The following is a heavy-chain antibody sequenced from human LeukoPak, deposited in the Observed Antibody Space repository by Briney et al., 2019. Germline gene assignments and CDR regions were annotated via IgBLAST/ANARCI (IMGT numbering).Heavy chain of an antibody. D-gene: IGHD3-3*01. J-gene: IGHJ4*02. CDR2: ISGSGGST. V-gene: IGHV3-23*01. CDR1: GFTFSSYA. Sequence: PGGSLRLSCAASGFTFSSYAMSWVRQAPGKGLEWVSAISGSGGSTYYADSVKGRFTISRDNSKNTLYLQMNSLRAEDTAVYYCAKPYYDFWSGPTYYFDYWGQGTLVTVSS. CDR3: AKPYYDFWSGPTYYFDY.